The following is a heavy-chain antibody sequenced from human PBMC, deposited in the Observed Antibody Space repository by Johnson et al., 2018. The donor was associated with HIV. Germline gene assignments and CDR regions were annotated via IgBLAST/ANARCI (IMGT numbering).Heavy chain of an antibody. J-gene: IGHJ3*02. V-gene: IGHV3-30-3*01. D-gene: IGHD3-22*01. CDR3: AKGHSSGYPKDAFDI. CDR2: IRYDGSKK. CDR1: GFTFSSYA. Sequence: QVQLEESGGGVVQPGRSLRLSCAASGFTFSSYAMHWVRQAPGKGLEWVAFIRYDGSKKYYVDSVKGRFTISRDNSKNKLYLQMNSLRTEDTAMYYCAKGHSSGYPKDAFDIWGRGTIVTVSS.